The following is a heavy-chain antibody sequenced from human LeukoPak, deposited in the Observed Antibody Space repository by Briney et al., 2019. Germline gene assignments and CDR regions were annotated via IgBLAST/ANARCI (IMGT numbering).Heavy chain of an antibody. CDR2: INPKSGGT. CDR1: GYTFIGYY. Sequence: ASVKVSCKSSGYTFIGYYMHWVRQAPGQGLELMGWINPKSGGTNYAQKFQGRCTMTRDTSISTAYMELSRLKSDDTAVYFCAREGGLTGYYDIFDIWGQGTMVIVSS. J-gene: IGHJ3*02. CDR3: AREGGLTGYYDIFDI. D-gene: IGHD3-9*01. V-gene: IGHV1-2*02.